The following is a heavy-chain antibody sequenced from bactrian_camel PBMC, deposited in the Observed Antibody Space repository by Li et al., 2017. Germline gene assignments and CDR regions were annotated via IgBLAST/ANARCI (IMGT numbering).Heavy chain of an antibody. CDR3: TASSDY. CDR1: GYTSSTYC. CDR2: IDTDGSA. V-gene: IGHV3S53*01. Sequence: HVQLVESGGGLVQPGGSLRLSCAPSGYTSSTYCMGWFRRSPGNDPSGVAFIDTDGSATYADSVKGRFAISRDNAKNTVSLQMNSLKPEDSARYYCTASSDYWGQGTQVTVS. J-gene: IGHJ4*01.